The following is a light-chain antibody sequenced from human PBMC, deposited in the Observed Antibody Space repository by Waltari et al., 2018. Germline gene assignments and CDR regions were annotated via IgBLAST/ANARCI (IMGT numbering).Light chain of an antibody. CDR2: RNP. CDR1: ELADKY. Sequence: SSGLTQPPAVSVSPGQTAIITCSGDELADKYIYWFQQKSGQAPVVVITRNPGRPSEITDRCAASDSGTTGTLVINGVQAEDEADYYCKSADDTGGHVLFGGGTKLTVL. J-gene: IGLJ2*01. CDR3: KSADDTGGHVL. V-gene: IGLV3-25*03.